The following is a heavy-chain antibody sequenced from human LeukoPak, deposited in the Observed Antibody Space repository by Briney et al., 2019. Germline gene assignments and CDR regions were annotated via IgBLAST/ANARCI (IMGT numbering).Heavy chain of an antibody. CDR3: ARAGWIITSGIDY. Sequence: PSETLSLTCGVSGYSISRGYYWVWIRQPPGKGLEWIGPIYHTGSTYYTPSLGSRVTISVDTSKNELSLNLNSVTAADTAVYYCARAGWIITSGIDYWGQGALVTVSS. CDR2: IYHTGST. V-gene: IGHV4-38-2*01. D-gene: IGHD3-10*01. J-gene: IGHJ4*02. CDR1: GYSISRGYY.